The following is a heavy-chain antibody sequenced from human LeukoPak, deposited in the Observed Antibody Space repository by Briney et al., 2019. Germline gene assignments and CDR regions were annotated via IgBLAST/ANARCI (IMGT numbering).Heavy chain of an antibody. Sequence: ASVKVSCKASGYTFTGYYMHWVRQAPGQGLEWMGWINPNSGGTNYARKFQGRVTMTRDTSISTAYMELSSLRSEDTAVYYCASEYGSGSPFDYWGQGTLVTVSS. CDR2: INPNSGGT. J-gene: IGHJ4*02. V-gene: IGHV1-2*02. D-gene: IGHD3-10*01. CDR1: GYTFTGYY. CDR3: ASEYGSGSPFDY.